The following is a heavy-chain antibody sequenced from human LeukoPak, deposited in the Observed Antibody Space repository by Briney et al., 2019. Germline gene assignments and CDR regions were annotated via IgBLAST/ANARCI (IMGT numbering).Heavy chain of an antibody. CDR2: ISTYNGNT. CDR3: ARDPSNYYDSSGLFDY. D-gene: IGHD3-22*01. J-gene: IGHJ4*02. Sequence: GASVKVSCKASGYTFTSYGISWVRQAPGQGLEWMGWISTYNGNTNYAQKLQGRVTMTTDTPTSTAYMELRSLRSDDTAVYYCARDPSNYYDSSGLFDYWGQGTLVTVSS. CDR1: GYTFTSYG. V-gene: IGHV1-18*01.